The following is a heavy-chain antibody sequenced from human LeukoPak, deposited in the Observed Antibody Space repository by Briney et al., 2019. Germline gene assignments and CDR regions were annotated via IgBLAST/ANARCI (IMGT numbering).Heavy chain of an antibody. D-gene: IGHD3-16*01. J-gene: IGHJ6*03. V-gene: IGHV3-23*01. CDR1: GFTFSSYA. CDR3: AKLGGHPLHNYYVGV. CDR2: ILDSGYST. Sequence: GGSLRLSCAASGFTFSSYAMSWVRQAPGKGLEWVSGILDSGYSTYYANSVKGRFTISRDNSNNTLYLQMNSLRAEDTAVYYCAKLGGHPLHNYYVGVWGKGATVAVSS.